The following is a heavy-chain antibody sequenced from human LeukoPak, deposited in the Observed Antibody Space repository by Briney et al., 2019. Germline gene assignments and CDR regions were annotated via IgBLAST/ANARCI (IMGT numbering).Heavy chain of an antibody. CDR1: GFTFSRYG. V-gene: IGHV3-33*08. D-gene: IGHD3-3*01. CDR3: ARGKWSVFGVVPGDDAFDI. Sequence: PGRSLRLSCAASGFTFSRYGMHWVRQAPGKGLEWVAVIWYDGSNKYYADSVKGRFTISRDNSKNTLYLQMNSLRAEDTAVYYCARGKWSVFGVVPGDDAFDIWGQGTMVTVSS. CDR2: IWYDGSNK. J-gene: IGHJ3*02.